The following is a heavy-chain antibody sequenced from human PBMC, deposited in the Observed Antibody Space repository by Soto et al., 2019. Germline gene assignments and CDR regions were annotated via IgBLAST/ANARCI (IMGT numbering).Heavy chain of an antibody. J-gene: IGHJ4*02. D-gene: IGHD6-13*01. CDR2: ISYDGSNK. Sequence: GGSLRLSCAASGFTFSSYGMHWVRQAPGKGLEWVAVISYDGSNKYYADSVKGRFTISRDNSKNTLYLQMNSLRAEDTAVYYCAKATGYSSSWRQIDYWGQGTLVTVSS. CDR1: GFTFSSYG. CDR3: AKATGYSSSWRQIDY. V-gene: IGHV3-30*18.